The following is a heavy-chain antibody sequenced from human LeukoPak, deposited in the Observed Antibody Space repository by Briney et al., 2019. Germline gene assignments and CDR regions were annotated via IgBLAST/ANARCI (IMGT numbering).Heavy chain of an antibody. Sequence: ASVKVSCKASGYTFTSYGISWVRQAPGQGLEWMGWISAYNGNTNYAQKFQGSVTMTRDTSISTAYMELSRLRSDDTAVYYCARVRIAARGIDYWGQGTLVTVSS. CDR1: GYTFTSYG. D-gene: IGHD6-6*01. CDR3: ARVRIAARGIDY. CDR2: ISAYNGNT. V-gene: IGHV1-18*01. J-gene: IGHJ4*02.